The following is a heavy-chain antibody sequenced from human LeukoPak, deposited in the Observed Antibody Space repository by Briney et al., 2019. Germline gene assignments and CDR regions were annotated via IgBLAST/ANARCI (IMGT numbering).Heavy chain of an antibody. CDR3: ARHTPVKLSSGYYYGMGV. CDR2: IYYSGDT. J-gene: IGHJ6*02. CDR1: GGTISSYY. V-gene: IGHV4-59*08. D-gene: IGHD4-23*01. Sequence: SETLSLSCAVSGGTISSYYWSWIRQPPGKGLEWVGYIYYSGDTNSNPSLNSRVTISVDTCKNQFSLKLRSVTAADTAVCYCARHTPVKLSSGYYYGMGVWGQGTTVTVSS.